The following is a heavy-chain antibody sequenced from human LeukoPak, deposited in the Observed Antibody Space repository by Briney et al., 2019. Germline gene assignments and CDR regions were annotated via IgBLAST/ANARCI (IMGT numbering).Heavy chain of an antibody. CDR1: GFTFSSYE. V-gene: IGHV3-23*01. D-gene: IGHD2-2*01. Sequence: PGGSLRLSCAASGFTFSSYEMNWVRQAPGKGLEWVSDTSGSGGSTYYADSVKGRFTISRDNSKNTLYLQMNSLRAEDTAVYYCAKAACSSTSCQYYYYYGMDVWGQGTTVTVSS. CDR2: TSGSGGST. J-gene: IGHJ6*02. CDR3: AKAACSSTSCQYYYYYGMDV.